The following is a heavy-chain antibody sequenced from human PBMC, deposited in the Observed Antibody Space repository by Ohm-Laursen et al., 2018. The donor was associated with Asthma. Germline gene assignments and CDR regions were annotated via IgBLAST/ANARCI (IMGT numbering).Heavy chain of an antibody. V-gene: IGHV4-59*01. CDR3: ARVGIAARVIDY. J-gene: IGHJ4*02. CDR1: GGSISSYY. Sequence: SETLSLTCTVSGGSISSYYWSWIRQPPGKGLEWIGYIYYSGSTNYNPSLRSRVTMSMGTSRDQFSLNLRSVTAADTAVYYCARVGIAARVIDYWGQGTLVTVSS. D-gene: IGHD6-6*01. CDR2: IYYSGST.